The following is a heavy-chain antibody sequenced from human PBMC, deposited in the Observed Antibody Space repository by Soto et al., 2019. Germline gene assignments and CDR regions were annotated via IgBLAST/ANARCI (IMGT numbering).Heavy chain of an antibody. Sequence: ASLKVSCKASGGTFSSYAISWVRQAPGQGLEWMGGIIPIFGTANYAQKFQGRVTITADESTSTAYMELSSLRSEDTAVYYCARGEGPITMIVVAVGAFDIWGQGTMVTVSS. J-gene: IGHJ3*02. D-gene: IGHD3-22*01. CDR3: ARGEGPITMIVVAVGAFDI. CDR2: IIPIFGTA. CDR1: GGTFSSYA. V-gene: IGHV1-69*13.